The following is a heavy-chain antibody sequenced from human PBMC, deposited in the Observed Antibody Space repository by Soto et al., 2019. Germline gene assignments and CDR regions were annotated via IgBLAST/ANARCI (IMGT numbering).Heavy chain of an antibody. CDR2: IIPVFGTA. D-gene: IGHD3-22*01. CDR3: ARGGSGYVWFNEF. CDR1: GGLFSSYS. J-gene: IGHJ4*02. Sequence: SVKVSCKDSGGLFSSYSISWVLQAPGQGLEWMGGIIPVFGTAYYAQKFQGRVTITADESTSTAYMELSSLRSEDTAMYYCARGGSGYVWFNEFWGQGSLVTVSS. V-gene: IGHV1-69*13.